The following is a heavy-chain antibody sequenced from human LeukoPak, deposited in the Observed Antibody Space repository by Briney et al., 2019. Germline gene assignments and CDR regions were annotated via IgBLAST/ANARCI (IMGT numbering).Heavy chain of an antibody. CDR1: GFTFSRYW. CDR2: INEDSSTT. J-gene: IGHJ4*02. D-gene: IGHD1-14*01. V-gene: IGHV3-74*01. Sequence: GGSLRLSCAASGFTFSRYWMHWVRQAPGKGLVWVSRINEDSSTTSYADSVKGRFTTSRDNVKNTLYLQMNGLRAEDTAVYYCARGGLEPVDYWGQGTLVTVSS. CDR3: ARGGLEPVDY.